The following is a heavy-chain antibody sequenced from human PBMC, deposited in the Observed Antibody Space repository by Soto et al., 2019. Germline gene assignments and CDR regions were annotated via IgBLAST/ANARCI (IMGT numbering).Heavy chain of an antibody. V-gene: IGHV3-23*01. CDR1: GFTFSSYA. D-gene: IGHD3-10*01. CDR3: AKDLDPLTNYYGMDV. Sequence: GGSLRLSCAASGFTFSSYAMSWVRQAPGKGLEWVAAITDNGSNKYYADSVKGRFTISRDNSKNTLYLQMNSLRAEDTAVYYCAKDLDPLTNYYGMDVWGQGTTVTVSS. CDR2: ITDNGSNK. J-gene: IGHJ6*02.